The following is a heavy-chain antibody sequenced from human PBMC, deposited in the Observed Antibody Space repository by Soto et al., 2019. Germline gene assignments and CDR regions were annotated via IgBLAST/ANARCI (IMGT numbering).Heavy chain of an antibody. CDR2: IYHSGST. V-gene: IGHV4-4*02. D-gene: IGHD3-22*01. CDR3: ARGGDYYDSSGYYYDGWYFDL. J-gene: IGHJ2*01. CDR1: GGSISSSNW. Sequence: QVQLQESGPGLVKPSGTLSLTCAVSGGSISSSNWWSWVRQPPGKGLEWIGEIYHSGSTNYNPSLKSRVNISVDKSKNQFSLKLSSVTAADTAVYYCARGGDYYDSSGYYYDGWYFDLWGRGTLVTVSS.